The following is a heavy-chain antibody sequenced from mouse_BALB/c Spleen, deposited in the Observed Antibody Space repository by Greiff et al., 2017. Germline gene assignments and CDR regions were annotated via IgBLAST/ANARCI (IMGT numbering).Heavy chain of an antibody. Sequence: EVQLQQSGAELVRPGALVKLSCKASGFNIKDSYMHWVKQRPDQGLEWIGWIDPENGNTIYDPKFQGKASITADTSSNTAYLQLSSLTSEDTAVYYCARGYAMDYWGQGTSVTVSS. J-gene: IGHJ4*01. CDR3: ARGYAMDY. CDR1: GFNIKDSY. V-gene: IGHV14-1*02. CDR2: IDPENGNT.